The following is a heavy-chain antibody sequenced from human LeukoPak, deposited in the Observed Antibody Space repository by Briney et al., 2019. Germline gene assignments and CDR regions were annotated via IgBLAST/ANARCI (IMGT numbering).Heavy chain of an antibody. CDR2: ISAYNGNT. CDR3: ARDPSNSGYDYLYYFDY. CDR1: GYTFTSYG. V-gene: IGHV1-18*01. Sequence: ASVKVSCKASGYTFTSYGISWVRQAPGQGLEWMGWISAYNGNTNYAQKLQGRVTMTTDTSTSTAYMELRSLRSDDTAVYYCARDPSNSGYDYLYYFDYWGQGPWSPSPQ. J-gene: IGHJ4*02. D-gene: IGHD5-12*01.